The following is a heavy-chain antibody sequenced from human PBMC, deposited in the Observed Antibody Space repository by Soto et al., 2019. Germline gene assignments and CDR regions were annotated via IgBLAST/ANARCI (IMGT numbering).Heavy chain of an antibody. V-gene: IGHV1-2*02. D-gene: IGHD3-22*01. CDR2: INPNSGGT. CDR1: GYTFTGYY. Sequence: GASVKVSCKASGYTFTGYYMHWVRQAPGQGLEWMGWINPNSGGTNYAQKFQGRVTMTRDTSISTAYMELSGLRSDDTAVYYCARDATMIVVVPRAYFDYWGQGTLVTVSS. CDR3: ARDATMIVVVPRAYFDY. J-gene: IGHJ4*02.